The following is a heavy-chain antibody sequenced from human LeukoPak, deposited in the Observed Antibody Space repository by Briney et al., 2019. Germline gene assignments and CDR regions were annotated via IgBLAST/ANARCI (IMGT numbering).Heavy chain of an antibody. Sequence: GASVKVSCKASGYTFTSYYMHWVRQAPGQGLEWMGWINTTTGNPTYAQGLTGQFVFSLDTSVSTAYLQITSLKTEDIGVYYCARGHDTTGYFAYWGQGSLVTVSS. CDR3: ARGHDTTGYFAY. CDR2: INTTTGNP. J-gene: IGHJ4*02. D-gene: IGHD3-9*01. V-gene: IGHV7-4-1*02. CDR1: GYTFTSYY.